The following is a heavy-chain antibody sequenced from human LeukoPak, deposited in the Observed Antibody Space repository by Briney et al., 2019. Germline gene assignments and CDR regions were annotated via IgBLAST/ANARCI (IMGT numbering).Heavy chain of an antibody. CDR2: IIPIFGTA. CDR1: GGTFSSYA. D-gene: IGHD1-26*01. CDR3: ARDRSGSFHKHPAFDI. V-gene: IGHV1-69*13. Sequence: ASVNVSCKASGGTFSSYAISWVRQAPGQGLEWMGGIIPIFGTANYAQKFQGRVTITADESTSTAYMELSSLRSEDTAVYYCARDRSGSFHKHPAFDIWGQGTMVTVSS. J-gene: IGHJ3*02.